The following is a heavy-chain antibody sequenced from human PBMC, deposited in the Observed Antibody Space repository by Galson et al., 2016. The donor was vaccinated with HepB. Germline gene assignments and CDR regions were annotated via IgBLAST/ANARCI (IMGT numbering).Heavy chain of an antibody. V-gene: IGHV4-30-4*01. Sequence: WIGYIYYSGSTYHSPSLKSRVTISVDTSKNQFSLKLNSVTAADTAVYYCARGSAFGGVDNWGQGTLVTVSS. J-gene: IGHJ4*02. D-gene: IGHD3-16*01. CDR3: ARGSAFGGVDN. CDR2: IYYSGST.